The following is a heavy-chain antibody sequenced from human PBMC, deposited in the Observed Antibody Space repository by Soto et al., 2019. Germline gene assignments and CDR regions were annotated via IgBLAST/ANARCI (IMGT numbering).Heavy chain of an antibody. CDR1: GGSISSSSYY. V-gene: IGHV4-39*01. D-gene: IGHD6-13*01. CDR2: IYYSGST. Sequence: SETLSLTCTVSGGSISSSSYYWGWIRQPPGKGLEWIGSIYYSGSTYYNPSLKSRVTISVDTSKKQFSLKLSSVTAADTAVYYCARHYIRSWTLDYWGQGTLVTVYS. J-gene: IGHJ4*02. CDR3: ARHYIRSWTLDY.